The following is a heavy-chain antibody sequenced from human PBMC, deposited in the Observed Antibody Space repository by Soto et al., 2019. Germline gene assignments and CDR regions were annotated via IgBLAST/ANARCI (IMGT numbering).Heavy chain of an antibody. CDR1: GGSFSGYY. CDR3: VSGWEFLDY. D-gene: IGHD3-10*01. CDR2: INHSGST. Sequence: SETLSLTCAVYGGSFSGYYWSWIRQPPGKGLEWIGEINHSGSTNYNPSLKSRVTISVDTSKNQFSLKLSSVTAADTAVYYCVSGWEFLDYWGPGTMVTVYS. J-gene: IGHJ4*02. V-gene: IGHV4-34*01.